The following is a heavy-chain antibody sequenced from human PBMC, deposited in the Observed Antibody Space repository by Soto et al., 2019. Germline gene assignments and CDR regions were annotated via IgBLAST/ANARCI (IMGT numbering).Heavy chain of an antibody. J-gene: IGHJ2*01. CDR3: ASTPDSGDYSRLGWYFDL. CDR1: GGTFSSYA. V-gene: IGHV1-69*12. CDR2: IIPIFGTA. D-gene: IGHD4-17*01. Sequence: QVQLVQSGAEVKKPGSSVKVSCKASGGTFSSYAISWVRQAPGQGLEWMGGIIPIFGTANYTQKFQGRVTITADESTSTAYMELSSLRSEDTAVYYCASTPDSGDYSRLGWYFDLWGRGTLVTVSS.